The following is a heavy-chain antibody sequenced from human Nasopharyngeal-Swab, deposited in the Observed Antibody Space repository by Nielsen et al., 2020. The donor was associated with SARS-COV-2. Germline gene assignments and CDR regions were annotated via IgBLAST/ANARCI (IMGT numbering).Heavy chain of an antibody. Sequence: GESLKISCKGSGYSFSTYWVGWVRQMPGKGLEWMGSIYPGDSDTRYSPSFQGQVTISADKSISTAYLQWSSLKASDTAMYYCARQDVLRFLEWDYWGQGTLVTVSS. J-gene: IGHJ4*02. D-gene: IGHD3-3*01. CDR2: IYPGDSDT. CDR1: GYSFSTYW. V-gene: IGHV5-51*01. CDR3: ARQDVLRFLEWDY.